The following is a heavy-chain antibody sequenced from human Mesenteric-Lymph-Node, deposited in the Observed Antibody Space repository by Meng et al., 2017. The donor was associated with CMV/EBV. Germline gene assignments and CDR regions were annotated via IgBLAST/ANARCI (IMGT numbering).Heavy chain of an antibody. CDR1: GFTFSTYS. J-gene: IGHJ4*02. D-gene: IGHD3-3*02. Sequence: GESLKISCAASGFTFSTYSMNWVRQAPGKGLEWVSYISDTNSASHYADSVKGRFTISRDNAKNSLYLQMNALRVEDTAVYYCASGITSVGGWGRGTLVTVSS. CDR3: ASGITSVGG. V-gene: IGHV3-48*04. CDR2: ISDTNSAS.